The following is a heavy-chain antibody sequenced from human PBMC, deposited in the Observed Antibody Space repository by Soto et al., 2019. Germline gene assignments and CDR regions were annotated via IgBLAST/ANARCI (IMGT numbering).Heavy chain of an antibody. CDR1: GFTFSSYD. Sequence: GGSLRLSCVTSGFTFSSYDLHWVRQLPGKGLEWVSAIGPAADTYYLGSVKGRFTISRDNAKNSFYLQMNSLRAEDTAVYFCARGGRYASSLDYWGQGTLVTVSS. D-gene: IGHD3-16*01. CDR2: IGPAADT. J-gene: IGHJ4*02. CDR3: ARGGRYASSLDY. V-gene: IGHV3-13*01.